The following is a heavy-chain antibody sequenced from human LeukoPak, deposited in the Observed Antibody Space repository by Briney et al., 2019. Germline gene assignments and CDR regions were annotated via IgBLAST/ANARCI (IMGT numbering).Heavy chain of an antibody. CDR1: GFDLTTYA. CDR3: ARCMVLSQGWCNWFDA. Sequence: TGGSLRLSCAASGFDLTTYAMTWVRQAPAKGLEWVSSIRSGGGGTYYADSVKGRFTISRDNSENTLHLQMNNLRVEDTARYFCARCMVLSQGWCNWFDAWGQGTLVTVSS. CDR2: IRSGGGGT. J-gene: IGHJ5*02. V-gene: IGHV3-23*01. D-gene: IGHD6-13*01.